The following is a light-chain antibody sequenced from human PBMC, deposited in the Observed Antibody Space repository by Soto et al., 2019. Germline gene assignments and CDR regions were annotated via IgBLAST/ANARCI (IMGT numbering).Light chain of an antibody. V-gene: IGKV3-20*01. CDR3: HQYGSSLLT. Sequence: ENVLTQSPDTLSLSPGERATLSCRASQSVSTPYLAWYQQRPGQAPRLLIYSTSTRASGIPDRFRGSGSGTDFTLTISRLEHEDFAVYYCHQYGSSLLTFGQGTKVEIK. CDR1: QSVSTPY. CDR2: STS. J-gene: IGKJ1*01.